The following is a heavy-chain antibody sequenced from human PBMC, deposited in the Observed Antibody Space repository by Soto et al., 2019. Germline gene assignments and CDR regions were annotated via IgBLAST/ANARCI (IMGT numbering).Heavy chain of an antibody. CDR1: GFTVTDSY. V-gene: IGHV3-11*01. Sequence: QVQLVASGGGLVRPGESLTLSCAGSGFTVTDSYMTWLRQAPGKAPEWISYISNSGNTTYFAASVKGRFTLSRDSATNSLHLHMTSLRDEDTAVYYCVRIPDTAIQLWSEYFFDNWGQGTLVTVSS. J-gene: IGHJ4*02. CDR2: ISNSGNTT. D-gene: IGHD5-18*01. CDR3: VRIPDTAIQLWSEYFFDN.